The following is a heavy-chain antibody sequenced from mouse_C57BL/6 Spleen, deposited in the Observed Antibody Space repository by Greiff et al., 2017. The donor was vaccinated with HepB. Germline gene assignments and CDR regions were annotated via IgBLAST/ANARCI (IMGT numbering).Heavy chain of an antibody. Sequence: VKLQESGPGLVQPSQSLSITCTVSGFSLTSYGVHWVRQSPGKGLEWLGVIWRGGSTDYNAAFMSRLSITKDNSKSQVFFKMNSLQADDTAIYYCAKGDYDPYYAMDYWGQGTSVTVSS. CDR2: IWRGGST. D-gene: IGHD2-4*01. CDR1: GFSLTSYG. J-gene: IGHJ4*01. V-gene: IGHV2-5*01. CDR3: AKGDYDPYYAMDY.